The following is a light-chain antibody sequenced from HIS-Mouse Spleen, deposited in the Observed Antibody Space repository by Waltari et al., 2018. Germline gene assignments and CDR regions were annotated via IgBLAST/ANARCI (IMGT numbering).Light chain of an antibody. V-gene: IGLV3-25*03. CDR2: KDS. CDR3: QSADSSGTYLYV. CDR1: ALPKQY. J-gene: IGLJ1*01. Sequence: SYELTQPPSVSVSPGQTARITCSGDALPKQYAYWYQQKQGQAPVLVIYKDSERPSGIPERFSGSSSGTTVTLTISGVQAEDEADYYCQSADSSGTYLYVFGTGTKVTVL.